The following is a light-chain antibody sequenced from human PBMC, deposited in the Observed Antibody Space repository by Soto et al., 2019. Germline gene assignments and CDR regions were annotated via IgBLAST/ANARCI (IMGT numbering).Light chain of an antibody. Sequence: EIVLTQSPGTLSLSPGERATLSCRASQSVSSSYLAWYQQKPGQAPRLLISGASSRATGIPDRFRGSGSGTDFTLTISRLEPEDLAVYYCQQYGSSPGITFGPGTKVDIK. CDR1: QSVSSSY. V-gene: IGKV3-20*01. J-gene: IGKJ3*01. CDR3: QQYGSSPGIT. CDR2: GAS.